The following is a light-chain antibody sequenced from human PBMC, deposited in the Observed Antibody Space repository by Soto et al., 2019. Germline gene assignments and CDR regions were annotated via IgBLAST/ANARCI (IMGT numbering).Light chain of an antibody. V-gene: IGLV2-23*02. Sequence: QSVLTQPASVSGSPGQSITISCTGTSSDIGSYERVSWYQWHPGKAPKLMIYEDYRRPSGISNRFSGSKSGYTASLTISGLQAEDEADYYCCSYAGSSSFVVFGGGTKLTVL. CDR1: SSDIGSYER. CDR2: EDY. J-gene: IGLJ2*01. CDR3: CSYAGSSSFVV.